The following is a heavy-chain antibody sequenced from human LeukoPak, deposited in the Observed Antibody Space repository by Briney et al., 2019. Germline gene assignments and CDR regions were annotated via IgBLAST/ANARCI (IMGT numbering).Heavy chain of an antibody. Sequence: ASVKVSCKASGYTFTSYDINWVRQAPGQGLGWMGWMNPNSGNTGYAQKFQGRVTMTRNTSISTAYMELSSLRSEDTAVYYCARGRTDTGSAFDIWGQGTMVTVSS. CDR1: GYTFTSYD. V-gene: IGHV1-8*01. J-gene: IGHJ3*02. D-gene: IGHD5-18*01. CDR3: ARGRTDTGSAFDI. CDR2: MNPNSGNT.